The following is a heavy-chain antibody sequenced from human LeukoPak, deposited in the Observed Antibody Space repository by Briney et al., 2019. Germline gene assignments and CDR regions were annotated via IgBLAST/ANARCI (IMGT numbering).Heavy chain of an antibody. V-gene: IGHV1-18*01. CDR2: ISAYNGNT. CDR3: ARPARYSTTNWFDP. CDR1: GYTFTSYG. D-gene: IGHD2-8*01. Sequence: ASVKVSCKASGYTFTSYGISWVRQAPGQGLKWMGWISAYNGNTNYAQKLQGRVTMTTDTSTSTAYMELRSLRSDDTAVYYCARPARYSTTNWFDPWGQGTLVTVSS. J-gene: IGHJ5*02.